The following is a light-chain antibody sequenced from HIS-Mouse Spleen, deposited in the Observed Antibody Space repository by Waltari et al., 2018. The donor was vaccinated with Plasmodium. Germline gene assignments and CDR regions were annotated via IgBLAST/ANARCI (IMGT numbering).Light chain of an antibody. CDR3: QQYYSFPYT. CDR2: AAS. Sequence: AIWMTQSPSLLSASTGDRVTISCRMSQGIGSYLAWYQQPPEKAPQLLIYAASTLQSGVPSRFSGSGSGTDFTLTISCLQSEDFATYYCQQYYSFPYTFGQGTKLEIK. V-gene: IGKV1D-8*02. J-gene: IGKJ2*01. CDR1: QGIGSY.